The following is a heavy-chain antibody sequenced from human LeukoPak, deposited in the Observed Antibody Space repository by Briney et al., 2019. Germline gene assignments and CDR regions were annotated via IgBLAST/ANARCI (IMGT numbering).Heavy chain of an antibody. J-gene: IGHJ6*02. CDR2: IYCSGST. CDR1: GGSISSGDYY. CDR3: ARGASYYYGMDV. Sequence: SETLSLTCTVSGGSISSGDYYWSWIRQPPGKGLEWIGYIYCSGSTYYNPSLKSRVTISVDTSKNQFSLKLSSVTAADTAVYYCARGASYYYGMDVWGQGTTVTVSS. V-gene: IGHV4-30-4*01.